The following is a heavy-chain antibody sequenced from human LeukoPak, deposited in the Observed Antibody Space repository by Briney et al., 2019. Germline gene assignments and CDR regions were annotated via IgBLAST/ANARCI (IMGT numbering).Heavy chain of an antibody. J-gene: IGHJ4*02. CDR1: GFTFSNAW. V-gene: IGHV3-15*01. CDR3: ATDPWAYDFWSGAPAYYFDY. D-gene: IGHD3-3*01. CDR2: IKSKTDGGTT. Sequence: PGGSLRLSCAASGFTFSNAWMSWVRQAPGKGLEWVGRIKSKTDGGTTDYAAPVKGRFTISRDDSKNTLYLQMNSLKTEDTAVYYCATDPWAYDFWSGAPAYYFDYWGQGTLVTVSS.